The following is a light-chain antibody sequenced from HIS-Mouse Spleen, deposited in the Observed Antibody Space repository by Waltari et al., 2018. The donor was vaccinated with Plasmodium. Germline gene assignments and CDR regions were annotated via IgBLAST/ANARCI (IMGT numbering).Light chain of an antibody. CDR2: GSS. V-gene: IGKV3-15*01. Sequence: EIVMTQSPAPLSVSPGERATLSCRASQSVRSNLAWYQQKPGQAPRLLSYGSSTRATGIPARFSGSGSGTEFTLTISSLQSEDFAVYYCQQYNNWSFTFGPGTKVDIK. J-gene: IGKJ3*01. CDR1: QSVRSN. CDR3: QQYNNWSFT.